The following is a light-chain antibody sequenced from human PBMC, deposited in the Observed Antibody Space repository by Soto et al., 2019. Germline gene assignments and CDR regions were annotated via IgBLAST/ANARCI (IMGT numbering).Light chain of an antibody. CDR1: SSNIGAGYG. CDR2: GDT. J-gene: IGLJ2*01. V-gene: IGLV1-40*01. CDR3: QSYDSSLSGVV. Sequence: QSVLTQPPSVSGAPGLRVTISCTGSSSNIGAGYGVHWYQQLPRTAPKLLLYGDTNRPSGVPDRFSGSKSGTSASLAITGLQSEYEADYYCQSYDSSLSGVVFGGGTKLTVL.